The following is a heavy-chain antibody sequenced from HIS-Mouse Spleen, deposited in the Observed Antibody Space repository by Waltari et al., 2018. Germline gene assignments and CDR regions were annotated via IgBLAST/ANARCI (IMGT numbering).Heavy chain of an antibody. CDR3: ARGRSSSWYDY. Sequence: QVQLQESGPGLVKPSQTLSLTCTVSGCSISSGCYSWSWIRQHPGKGLEWIGYIYYSGSTYYNPSLKSRVTISVDTSKNQFSLKLSSVTAADTAVYYCARGRSSSWYDYWGQGTLVTVSS. V-gene: IGHV4-31*03. CDR2: IYYSGST. J-gene: IGHJ4*02. CDR1: GCSISSGCYS. D-gene: IGHD6-13*01.